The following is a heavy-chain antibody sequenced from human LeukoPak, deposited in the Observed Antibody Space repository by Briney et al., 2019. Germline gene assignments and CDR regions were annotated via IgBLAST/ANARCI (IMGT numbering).Heavy chain of an antibody. CDR3: ALTVVVAATDASDI. CDR1: GYTFTGYY. CDR2: INPNSGGT. Sequence: ASVKVSCKASGYTFTGYYMHWVRQAPGQGLEWMGWINPNSGGTNYAQKFQGRVTMTRDTSISTAYMELSRLRSDDTAVYYCALTVVVAATDASDIWGQGTMVTVSS. J-gene: IGHJ3*02. D-gene: IGHD2-15*01. V-gene: IGHV1-2*02.